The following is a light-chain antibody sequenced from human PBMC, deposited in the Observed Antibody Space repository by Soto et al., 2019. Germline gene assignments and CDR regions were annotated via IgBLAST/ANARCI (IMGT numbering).Light chain of an antibody. CDR2: AVS. CDR1: SSDVGGYNY. V-gene: IGLV2-14*01. Sequence: QSALTQPASVSGSPGQSITISCTGTSSDVGGYNYVSWYQQHPGKAPKLMIYAVSNRPSGVSNRFPGSKSGNTASLTISGLQAEDEADYYCSSYTSSSTLLFGGGTKLTVL. J-gene: IGLJ2*01. CDR3: SSYTSSSTLL.